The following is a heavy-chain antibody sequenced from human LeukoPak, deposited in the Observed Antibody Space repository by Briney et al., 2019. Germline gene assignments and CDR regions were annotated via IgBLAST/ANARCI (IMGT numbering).Heavy chain of an antibody. CDR2: IKSKTDGGTT. D-gene: IGHD6-19*01. J-gene: IGHJ4*02. Sequence: GGSLRLSCAASGFTFSNAWMSWVRQAPGKGLEWVGRIKSKTDGGTTDYAAPVKGRFTIPRDDSKNTLYLQMNSLKTEDTAVYYCTTARMERYSSGWYVLDYWGQGTLVTVSS. CDR3: TTARMERYSSGWYVLDY. V-gene: IGHV3-15*01. CDR1: GFTFSNAW.